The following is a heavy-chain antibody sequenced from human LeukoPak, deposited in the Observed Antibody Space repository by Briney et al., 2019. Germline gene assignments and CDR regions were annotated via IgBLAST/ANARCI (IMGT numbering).Heavy chain of an antibody. CDR2: IYYSGST. CDR1: GGSISSGDYY. D-gene: IGHD2-2*01. Sequence: SETLSLTCTVSGGSISSGDYYWSWIRQPPGKGLEWIGYIYYSGSTYYNPSLKSRVTISVDTSKNQFSLKLSSVTAADTAVYYRARGVYCSSTSCYLYNWNYGDYYYGMDVWGQGTTVTVSS. CDR3: ARGVYCSSTSCYLYNWNYGDYYYGMDV. J-gene: IGHJ6*02. V-gene: IGHV4-30-4*01.